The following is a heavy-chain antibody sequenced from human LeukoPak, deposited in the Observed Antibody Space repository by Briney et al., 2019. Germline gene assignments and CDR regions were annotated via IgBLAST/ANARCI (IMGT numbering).Heavy chain of an antibody. CDR3: ARVQGGVGYSYGSDAFDI. CDR1: GYSISSGYY. CDR2: IYHSGST. J-gene: IGHJ3*02. V-gene: IGHV4-38-2*02. Sequence: SETLSLTCTVSGYSISSGYYWGWIRQPPGKGLEWMGSIYHSGSTYYNPSLKSRVTISVDTSKNQFSLKLSSVTAADTAVYYCARVQGGVGYSYGSDAFDIWGQGTMVTVSS. D-gene: IGHD5-18*01.